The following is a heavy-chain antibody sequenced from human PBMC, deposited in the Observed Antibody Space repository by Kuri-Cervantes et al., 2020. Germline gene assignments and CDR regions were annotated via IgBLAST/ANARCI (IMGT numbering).Heavy chain of an antibody. Sequence: SVKVSCKPSGGTFSSYAISWVRQAPGQGLEWMGGIIPIFGTANYAQKFQGRVTITADESTSTAYMELSSLRSEDTAVYYCAGFTMVRGVITTLDYWGQGTLVTVSS. D-gene: IGHD3-10*01. V-gene: IGHV1-69*13. CDR1: GGTFSSYA. CDR2: IIPIFGTA. J-gene: IGHJ4*02. CDR3: AGFTMVRGVITTLDY.